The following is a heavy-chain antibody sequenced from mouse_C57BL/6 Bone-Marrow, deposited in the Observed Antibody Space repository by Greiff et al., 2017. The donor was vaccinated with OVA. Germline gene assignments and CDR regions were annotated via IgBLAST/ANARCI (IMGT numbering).Heavy chain of an antibody. J-gene: IGHJ1*03. Sequence: QVQLKQPGAELVMPGASVKLSCKASGYTFTSYWMHWVKQRPGQGLEWIGEIDPSDSYTNYNQKFKGKSTLTVDKSSSTAYMQLSSLTSEDSAVYYCARWRWYFDVWGTGTTVTVSS. CDR2: IDPSDSYT. CDR3: ARWRWYFDV. V-gene: IGHV1-69*01. CDR1: GYTFTSYW.